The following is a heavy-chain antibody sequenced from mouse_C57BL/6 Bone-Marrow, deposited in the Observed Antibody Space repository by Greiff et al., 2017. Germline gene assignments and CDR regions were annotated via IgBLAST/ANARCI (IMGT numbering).Heavy chain of an antibody. Sequence: VQLQQPGAELVKPGASVKLSCKASGYTFTSYWMHWVKQRPGRGLEWIGMIHPNSGSTNYNEKFKSKATLTVDKSSSTAYMQLSSLTSEDSAVYYCASGIYYYGSSLAMDYWGQGTSVTVSA. J-gene: IGHJ4*01. CDR1: GYTFTSYW. CDR2: IHPNSGST. CDR3: ASGIYYYGSSLAMDY. D-gene: IGHD1-1*01. V-gene: IGHV1-64*01.